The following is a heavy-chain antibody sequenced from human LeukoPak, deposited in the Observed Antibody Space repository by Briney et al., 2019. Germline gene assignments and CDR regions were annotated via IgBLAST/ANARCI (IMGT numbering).Heavy chain of an antibody. Sequence: PSETLSLTCAVYGGSFSGYYWSWIRQPPGKGLEWIGEINHSGSTNYNPSLKSRVTISVDTSKNQFSLKLSSVTAADTAVYYCARALDFWSGYLDYWGQGTLVTVSS. CDR3: ARALDFWSGYLDY. CDR2: INHSGST. CDR1: GGSFSGYY. D-gene: IGHD3-3*01. J-gene: IGHJ4*02. V-gene: IGHV4-34*01.